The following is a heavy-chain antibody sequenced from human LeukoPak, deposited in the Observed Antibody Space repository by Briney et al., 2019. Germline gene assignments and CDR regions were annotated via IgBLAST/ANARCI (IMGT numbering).Heavy chain of an antibody. CDR2: IYYSGST. D-gene: IGHD2-2*01. J-gene: IGHJ4*02. CDR1: GGSISSGDYY. Sequence: SQTLSLTCTVSGGSISSGDYYWSWIRQPPGKGLEWIGYIYYSGSTYYNPSLKSRVTISVDTSKNQFSLKLSSVTAADTAVYYCARDHRSSTSCRSYWGQGTLVTVSS. CDR3: ARDHRSSTSCRSY. V-gene: IGHV4-30-4*08.